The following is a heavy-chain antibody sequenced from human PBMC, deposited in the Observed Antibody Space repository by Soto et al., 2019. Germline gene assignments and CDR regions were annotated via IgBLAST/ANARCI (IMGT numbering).Heavy chain of an antibody. CDR1: GFTFSSYG. J-gene: IGHJ3*02. Sequence: EVQLVESGGGLVQPGGSLRLSCAASGFTFSSYGMSWVRQAPGKGLEWVANIKQDGSEKYYVDSVKGRFTISRDNAKNSLYPQMNSLRAEDTAVYYCARHSSSWYVGAFDIWGQGTMVTVSS. D-gene: IGHD6-13*01. V-gene: IGHV3-7*01. CDR3: ARHSSSWYVGAFDI. CDR2: IKQDGSEK.